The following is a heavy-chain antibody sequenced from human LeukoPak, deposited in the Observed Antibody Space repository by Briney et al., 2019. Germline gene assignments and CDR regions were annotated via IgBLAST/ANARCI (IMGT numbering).Heavy chain of an antibody. CDR3: ARTRVKMETREFDY. CDR1: GYRFTSYW. V-gene: IGHV5-51*01. D-gene: IGHD5-24*01. CDR2: IYLGDPDT. Sequence: GESLKISCKGSGYRFTSYWIGWVRPMPGKGLEWMGIIYLGDPDTRYRPSFQVQGTISADNAISTAYLQWSSMRASDTAIYYCARTRVKMETREFDYWGQGTLVTVSS. J-gene: IGHJ4*02.